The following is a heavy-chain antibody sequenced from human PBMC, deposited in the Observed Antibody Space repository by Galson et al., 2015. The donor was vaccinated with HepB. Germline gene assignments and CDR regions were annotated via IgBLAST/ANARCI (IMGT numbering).Heavy chain of an antibody. J-gene: IGHJ4*02. Sequence: SVKVSCKASGYTFTGYYMHWVRQAPGQGLEWMGRINPNSGGTNYAQKFQGRVTMTRDTSISTAYMELSRLRSDDTAVYYCARDEIRDSSGYYPADYFDYWGQGTLVTVSS. D-gene: IGHD3-22*01. CDR1: GYTFTGYY. V-gene: IGHV1-2*06. CDR2: INPNSGGT. CDR3: ARDEIRDSSGYYPADYFDY.